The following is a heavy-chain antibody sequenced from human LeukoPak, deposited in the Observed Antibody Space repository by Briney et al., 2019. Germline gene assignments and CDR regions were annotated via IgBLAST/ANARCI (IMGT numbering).Heavy chain of an antibody. D-gene: IGHD5-12*01. J-gene: IGHJ4*02. V-gene: IGHV4-39*01. Sequence: SETLSLTCTVSGGSISSSSYYWGWIRQPPGKGLEWIGSIYYSGSTYYNPSLKSRVTISVDTSKNQFSLKLSSVTAADTAVYHCARHPIRYIVATNFDYWGQGTLVTVSS. CDR3: ARHPIRYIVATNFDY. CDR2: IYYSGST. CDR1: GGSISSSSYY.